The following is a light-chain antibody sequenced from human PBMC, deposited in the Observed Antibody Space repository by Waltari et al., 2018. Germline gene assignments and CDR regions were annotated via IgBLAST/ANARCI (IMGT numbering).Light chain of an antibody. V-gene: IGLV2-23*02. Sequence: QSALTQPASVSGSPGQSITISCTGTSYYVGSCDFVSWYQFRPGEFPKLLIYEVIKRSSGVSDRFSGSKSDNTASLTISRLQAEDEAAYYCCSYAASAPTLVFGGGTNLTVL. CDR2: EVI. CDR3: CSYAASAPTLV. CDR1: SYYVGSCDF. J-gene: IGLJ3*02.